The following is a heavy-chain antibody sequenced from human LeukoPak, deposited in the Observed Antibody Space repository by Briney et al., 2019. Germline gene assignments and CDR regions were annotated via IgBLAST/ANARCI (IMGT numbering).Heavy chain of an antibody. D-gene: IGHD1-14*01. Sequence: ASVKVSCKASGYTFTGYYMHWVRQAPGQGLEWMGRINPNSGGTNYAQKFQGRVTMTSDTSSSTAYMEVSRLKSDDTGVYYCAREAGHTGFSLNWFDPWGQGTLVIVSS. V-gene: IGHV1-2*05. CDR1: GYTFTGYY. CDR3: AREAGHTGFSLNWFDP. CDR2: INPNSGGT. J-gene: IGHJ5*02.